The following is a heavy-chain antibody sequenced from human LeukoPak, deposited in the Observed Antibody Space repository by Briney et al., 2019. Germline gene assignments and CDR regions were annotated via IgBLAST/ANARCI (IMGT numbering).Heavy chain of an antibody. J-gene: IGHJ5*02. Sequence: GGSLRLSCAASGFTFSTYSMNWVRQAPGKGLEWVSSISTTSRYIYYADSVKGRFTISRDNAKDSLYLQMNSLRAEDTAVYYCARLVALLWFGEQNWFDPWGQGTLVTVSS. CDR2: ISTTSRYI. V-gene: IGHV3-21*01. D-gene: IGHD3-10*01. CDR1: GFTFSTYS. CDR3: ARLVALLWFGEQNWFDP.